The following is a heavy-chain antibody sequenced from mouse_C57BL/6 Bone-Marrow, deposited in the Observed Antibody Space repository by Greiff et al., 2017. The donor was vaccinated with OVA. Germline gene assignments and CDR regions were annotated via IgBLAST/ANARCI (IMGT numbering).Heavy chain of an antibody. D-gene: IGHD1-2*01. V-gene: IGHV1-64*01. Sequence: VQLQQPGAELVKPGASVKLSCKASGYTFTSYWMHWVKQRPGQGLEWIGMIHPNSGSTNYNEKFKSKATLTVDKSSSTAYMQLSSLTSEDSAVYYCSHYYGISDWCFDVWGTGTTVTVSS. CDR1: GYTFTSYW. CDR2: IHPNSGST. CDR3: SHYYGISDWCFDV. J-gene: IGHJ1*03.